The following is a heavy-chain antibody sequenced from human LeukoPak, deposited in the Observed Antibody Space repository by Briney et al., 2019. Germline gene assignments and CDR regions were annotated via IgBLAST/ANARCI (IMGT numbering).Heavy chain of an antibody. D-gene: IGHD4/OR15-4a*01. CDR3: ARTDGASDAFDI. J-gene: IGHJ3*02. Sequence: PGGSLRLSRAASGFTFSSYSMNWVRQAPGKGLEWVSSISSGSSYIYYADSVKGRFTISRDNAKNSLYLQMNSLRAEDTAVYYCARTDGASDAFDIWGQGTMVTVSS. V-gene: IGHV3-21*01. CDR2: ISSGSSYI. CDR1: GFTFSSYS.